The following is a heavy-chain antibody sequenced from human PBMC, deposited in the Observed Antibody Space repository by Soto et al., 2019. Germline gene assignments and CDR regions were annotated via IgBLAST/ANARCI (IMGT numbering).Heavy chain of an antibody. V-gene: IGHV3-48*02. Sequence: EVQLVESGGGLVQPGGSLRLSCVASGFTFSSYSMNWVRQAPGKGLEWISYISASSSGIYYADSVKGRFTISRDNAENSLYLQMNSLRDEDTAVYYWVRDSNWSFDFWGQGTLVTVSP. CDR2: ISASSSGI. CDR1: GFTFSSYS. J-gene: IGHJ4*02. D-gene: IGHD1-1*01. CDR3: VRDSNWSFDF.